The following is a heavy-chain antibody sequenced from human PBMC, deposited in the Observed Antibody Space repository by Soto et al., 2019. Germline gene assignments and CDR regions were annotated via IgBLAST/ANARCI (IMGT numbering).Heavy chain of an antibody. Sequence: SVKVSCKASGGTFSSYAISWVRQAPGQGLEWMGGIIPIFGTANYAQKFQGRVTITADGSTSTAYMELSSLRSEDTAVYYCARNRVLYSSSSRGWYWFDPWGQGTLVTVSS. J-gene: IGHJ5*02. CDR1: GGTFSSYA. CDR2: IIPIFGTA. CDR3: ARNRVLYSSSSRGWYWFDP. V-gene: IGHV1-69*13. D-gene: IGHD6-13*01.